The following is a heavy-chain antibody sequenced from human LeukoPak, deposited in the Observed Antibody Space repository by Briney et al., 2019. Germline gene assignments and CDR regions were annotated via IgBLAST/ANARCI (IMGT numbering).Heavy chain of an antibody. Sequence: ASVKVSCKASGYTFTSYDINWVRQATGQGLEWMGWMNPNSGNTGYAHKFQGRVTMTRNTSISTAYMELSSLRSEDTAVYYCARDFAYIAVAGTHDAFDIWGQGTMVTVSS. CDR1: GYTFTSYD. V-gene: IGHV1-8*01. J-gene: IGHJ3*02. D-gene: IGHD6-19*01. CDR3: ARDFAYIAVAGTHDAFDI. CDR2: MNPNSGNT.